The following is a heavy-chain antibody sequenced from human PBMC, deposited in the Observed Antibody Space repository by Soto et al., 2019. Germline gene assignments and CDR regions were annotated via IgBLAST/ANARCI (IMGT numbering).Heavy chain of an antibody. D-gene: IGHD3-22*01. CDR1: GFTFSSYG. J-gene: IGHJ6*02. CDR2: ISYDGSNK. V-gene: IGHV3-30*03. CDR3: ARDIRRRTSYSDTIAYSLNYYFYAMDV. Sequence: GGSLRLSCAASGFTFSSYGMHWVRQDPGKGLEWVAVISYDGSNKYYADSVKGRFTISRDNSKNTLYMQMNSLRPEDTAVYYCARDIRRRTSYSDTIAYSLNYYFYAMDVWGQGTTVTVSS.